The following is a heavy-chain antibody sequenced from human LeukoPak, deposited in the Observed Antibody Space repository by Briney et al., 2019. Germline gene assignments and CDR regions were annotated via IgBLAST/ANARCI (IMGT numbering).Heavy chain of an antibody. D-gene: IGHD2-2*01. J-gene: IGHJ4*02. CDR1: GYTFTSYA. V-gene: IGHV1-69*13. CDR2: IIPIFGTA. CDR3: ASLTDCSSTSCHDY. Sequence: ASVKVSCKASGYTFTSYAISWVRQAPGQGLEWMGGIIPIFGTANYAQKFQGRVTITADESTSTAYMKLSSLRSEDTAVYYCASLTDCSSTSCHDYWGQGTLVTVSS.